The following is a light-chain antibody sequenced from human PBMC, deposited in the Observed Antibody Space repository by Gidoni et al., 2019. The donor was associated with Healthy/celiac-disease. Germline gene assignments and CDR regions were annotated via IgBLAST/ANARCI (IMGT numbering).Light chain of an antibody. J-gene: IGKJ3*01. CDR2: DAS. V-gene: IGKV1-33*01. Sequence: DIHMTQSLSSLSASVGDRVTITCQASQDISNYLNWYQQKPGKAPKLLIYDASNLETGVPSRFSGSGSGTDFTLTISSLQPEDIATYYCQQYDNLPFTFGHGTKVDIK. CDR3: QQYDNLPFT. CDR1: QDISNY.